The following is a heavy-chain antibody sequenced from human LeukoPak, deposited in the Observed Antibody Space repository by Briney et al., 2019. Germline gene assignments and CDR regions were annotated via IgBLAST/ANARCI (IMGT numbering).Heavy chain of an antibody. CDR1: GYTFTSYD. D-gene: IGHD3-3*01. J-gene: IGHJ6*03. CDR3: ARRDHTYYDFWSGYYSYYMGV. V-gene: IGHV1-8*01. CDR2: MNPNSGNT. Sequence: GASVKVSCKASGYTFTSYDINWVRQATGQGLEWMGWMNPNSGNTGYAQKFQGRVTMTTNTSISTAYMELSSLRSEDTAVYYCARRDHTYYDFWSGYYSYYMGVWGKGTTVTVSS.